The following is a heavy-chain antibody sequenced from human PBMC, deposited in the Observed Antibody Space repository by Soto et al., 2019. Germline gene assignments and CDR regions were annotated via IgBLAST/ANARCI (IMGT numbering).Heavy chain of an antibody. D-gene: IGHD3-3*01. V-gene: IGHV3-30-3*01. J-gene: IGHJ6*02. CDR1: GFTFSSYA. CDR2: ISYDGSNK. Sequence: GGSLRLSCAASGFTFSSYAMHWVRQAPGKGLEWVAVISYDGSNKYYADSVKGRFTISRDNSKNTLYLQMNSLRAEDTAVYYCARTSGAYDFWSGGRDYYYYYGMDVWGQGTTVTVSS. CDR3: ARTSGAYDFWSGGRDYYYYYGMDV.